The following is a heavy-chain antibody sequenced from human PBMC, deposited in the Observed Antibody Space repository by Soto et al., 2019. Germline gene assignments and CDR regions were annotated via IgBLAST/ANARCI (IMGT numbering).Heavy chain of an antibody. Sequence: EVQLLESGGGFVQPGGSLRLSCAASGFSFRKYAMSWVRQAPGKGLEWVSSIHRGGDSTYYADSVKGRFTVSRDDSKEACYLQMSSVRVDDTGIYYCAKDEVAGNGEWDWFHPLGQGSPVTLSS. CDR1: GFSFRKYA. CDR2: IHRGGDST. V-gene: IGHV3-23*01. D-gene: IGHD6-19*01. CDR3: AKDEVAGNGEWDWFHP. J-gene: IGHJ5*02.